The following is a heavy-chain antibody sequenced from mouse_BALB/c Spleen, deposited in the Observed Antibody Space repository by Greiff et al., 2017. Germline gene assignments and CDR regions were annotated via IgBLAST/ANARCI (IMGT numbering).Heavy chain of an antibody. V-gene: IGHV5-6-4*01. CDR2: ISSGGSYT. CDR3: TRDTTASYYYAMDY. CDR1: GFTFSSYT. J-gene: IGHJ4*01. D-gene: IGHD1-2*01. Sequence: EVQRVESGGGLVKPGGSLKLSCAASGFTFSSYTMSWVRQTPEKRLEWVATISSGGSYTYYPDSVKGRFTISRDNAKNTLYLQMSSLKSEDTAMYYCTRDTTASYYYAMDYWGQGTSVTVSS.